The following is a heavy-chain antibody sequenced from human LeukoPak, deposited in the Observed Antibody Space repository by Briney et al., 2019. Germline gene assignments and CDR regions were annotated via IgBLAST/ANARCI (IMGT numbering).Heavy chain of an antibody. CDR2: IKEDGTEK. CDR1: GFTFTSYW. CDR3: AKTVVRGVIKYYFDY. Sequence: PGGSLRLSCEASGFTFTSYWMSWVRQAPGKGLEWVAIIKEDGTEKYYVNSVRGRFTISRDNAKTSLYLQMNSLRAEDTAVYYCAKTVVRGVIKYYFDYWGQGTLVTVSS. J-gene: IGHJ4*02. V-gene: IGHV3-7*03. D-gene: IGHD3-10*01.